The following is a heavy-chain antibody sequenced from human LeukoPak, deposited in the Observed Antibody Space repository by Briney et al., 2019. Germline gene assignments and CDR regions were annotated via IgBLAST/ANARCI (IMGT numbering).Heavy chain of an antibody. CDR3: ARVRTPYSSSWSNWFDP. D-gene: IGHD6-13*01. V-gene: IGHV3-74*01. Sequence: GGSLRLSCAASGFTFSSYWMHWVRQAPGKGLVWASRINTDGSSTSYADSVKGRFTISRDDAKNTLYLQMNSLRAEDTAVYYCARVRTPYSSSWSNWFDPWGQGTLVTVSS. CDR1: GFTFSSYW. CDR2: INTDGSST. J-gene: IGHJ5*02.